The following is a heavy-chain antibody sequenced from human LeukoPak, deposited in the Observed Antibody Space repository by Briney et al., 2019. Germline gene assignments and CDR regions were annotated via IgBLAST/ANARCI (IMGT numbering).Heavy chain of an antibody. D-gene: IGHD1-14*01. Sequence: SVKVSCKASGGTFISYAISWVRQAPGQGLEWMGRIIPIFGTANYAQKFQGRVTITTDESTSTAYMELSSLRSEDTAVYYCTGYEPYDAFDIWGQGTMVTVSS. V-gene: IGHV1-69*05. CDR1: GGTFISYA. CDR2: IIPIFGTA. CDR3: TGYEPYDAFDI. J-gene: IGHJ3*02.